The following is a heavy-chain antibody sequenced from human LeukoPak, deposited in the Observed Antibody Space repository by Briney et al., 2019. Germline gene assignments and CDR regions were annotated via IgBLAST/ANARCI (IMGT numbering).Heavy chain of an antibody. D-gene: IGHD2-2*01. V-gene: IGHV4-30-2*01. CDR1: GGSISSGGYS. CDR3: ARRIRGCSSTSCYWGHAFDI. J-gene: IGHJ3*02. Sequence: SQTLSLTCAASGGSISSGGYSWSWIRQPPGKGLEWIGYIYHSGSTYYNPSLKSRVTISVDRSKNQFSLKLSSVTAADTAVYYCARRIRGCSSTSCYWGHAFDIWGQGTMVTVSS. CDR2: IYHSGST.